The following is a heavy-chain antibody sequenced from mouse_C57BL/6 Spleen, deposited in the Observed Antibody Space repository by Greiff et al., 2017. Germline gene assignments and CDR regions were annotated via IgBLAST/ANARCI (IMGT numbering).Heavy chain of an antibody. CDR1: GYAFSSSW. J-gene: IGHJ2*01. V-gene: IGHV1-82*01. CDR2: IYPGDGDT. D-gene: IGHD2-2*01. Sequence: LVESGPELVKPGASVKISCKASGYAFSSSWMNWVKQRPGKGLEWIGRIYPGDGDTNYNGKFKGKATLTADKSSSTAYMQLSSLTSEDSAVYFCARLDYYGYRDWGQGTTLTVSS. CDR3: ARLDYYGYRD.